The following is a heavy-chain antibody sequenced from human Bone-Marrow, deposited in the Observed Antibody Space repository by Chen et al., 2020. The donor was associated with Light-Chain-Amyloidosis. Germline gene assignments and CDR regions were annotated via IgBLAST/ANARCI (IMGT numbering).Heavy chain of an antibody. Sequence: QVQLVESGGGVVQPGRSLRLSCAASGFTFSSYGMHWVRQAPGKGLEWVAVIWYDGSNKSYADSVKGGLTISRDNSKNTLYLKMNGLRAEDTAVYYWGGDRFWVVVAATRYGMDVWGQGTTVTVSS. D-gene: IGHD2-15*01. CDR2: IWYDGSNK. V-gene: IGHV3-33*01. J-gene: IGHJ6*02. CDR1: GFTFSSYG. CDR3: GGDRFWVVVAATRYGMDV.